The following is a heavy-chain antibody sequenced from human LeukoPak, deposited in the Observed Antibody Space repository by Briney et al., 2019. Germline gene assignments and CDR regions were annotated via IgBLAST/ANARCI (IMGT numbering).Heavy chain of an antibody. V-gene: IGHV4-34*01. J-gene: IGHJ6*02. CDR2: INHSGST. D-gene: IGHD3-10*01. CDR3: ARSILGLYYKYGMDV. CDR1: GGSFSGYY. Sequence: SETLSLTCAVYGGSFSGYYWSWIRQPPGKGLEWIGEINHSGSTNYNPSLKSRVTISVDTSKNQFSLKLSSVTAADTAVYYCARSILGLYYKYGMDVWGQGTKVTVSS.